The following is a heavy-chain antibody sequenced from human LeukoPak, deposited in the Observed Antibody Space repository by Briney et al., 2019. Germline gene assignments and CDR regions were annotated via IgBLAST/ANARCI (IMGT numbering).Heavy chain of an antibody. D-gene: IGHD5-18*01. Sequence: SETLSLTCTVSGGSINSYYWSWIRQPAGKGLEWIGRIYSGGSTNYKPSLKSRVTMSVDTSKNQFSLKPGSVTAADTAVYYCARDEQGYAYFDYWGQGTLVTVSS. V-gene: IGHV4-4*07. CDR1: GGSINSYY. CDR2: IYSGGST. CDR3: ARDEQGYAYFDY. J-gene: IGHJ4*02.